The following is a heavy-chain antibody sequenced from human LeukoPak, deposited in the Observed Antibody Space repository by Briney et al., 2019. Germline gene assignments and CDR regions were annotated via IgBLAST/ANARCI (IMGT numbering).Heavy chain of an antibody. CDR2: IYYSGST. D-gene: IGHD5-24*01. CDR1: GGSISSGDYY. J-gene: IGHJ4*02. CDR3: ARGGDGYNPYDY. Sequence: PSETLSLTCTVSGGSISSGDYYWSWIRQPPGKGLEWIGYIYYSGSTYYSPSLKSRVTISVDTSKNQFSLKLSSVTAADTAVYYCARGGDGYNPYDYWGQGTLVTVSS. V-gene: IGHV4-30-4*08.